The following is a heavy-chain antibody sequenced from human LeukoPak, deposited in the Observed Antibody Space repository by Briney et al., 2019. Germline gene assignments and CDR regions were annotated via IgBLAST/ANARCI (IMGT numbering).Heavy chain of an antibody. CDR1: GFTFSSYS. J-gene: IGHJ5*02. CDR3: ARDRETMVRGVINNWFDP. V-gene: IGHV3-74*01. D-gene: IGHD3-10*01. CDR2: INSDGSST. Sequence: PGGSLRLSCAASGFTFSSYSMNWVRQAPGKGLVWVSRINSDGSSTSYADSVKGRFTISRDNAKNTLYLQMNSLRAEDTAVYYCARDRETMVRGVINNWFDPWGQGTLVTVSS.